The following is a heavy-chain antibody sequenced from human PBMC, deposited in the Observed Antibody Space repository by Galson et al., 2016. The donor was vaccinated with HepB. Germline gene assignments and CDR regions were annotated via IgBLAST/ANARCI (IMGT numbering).Heavy chain of an antibody. V-gene: IGHV1-46*01. CDR1: GYTFTSYY. Sequence: SVKVSCKASGYTFTSYYMHWVRQAPGQGLEWMGIINPSGGSTSYAQKFQGRVTMTRDTSTSTVYMELSSLRSGDTAVYYCASLWTQARPVDYWGQGTLVTVSS. CDR3: ASLWTQARPVDY. D-gene: IGHD2-21*01. CDR2: INPSGGST. J-gene: IGHJ4*02.